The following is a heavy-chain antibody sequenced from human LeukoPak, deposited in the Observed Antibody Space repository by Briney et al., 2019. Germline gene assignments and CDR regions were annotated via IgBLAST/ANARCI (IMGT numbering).Heavy chain of an antibody. D-gene: IGHD1-14*01. J-gene: IGHJ4*02. V-gene: IGHV3-53*01. CDR3: ARWMVNQPSVMDY. CDR2: IYGGTVT. CDR1: GLNFSTYA. Sequence: AGGSLRLSCAASGLNFSTYAMSWVRQAPGKGLEWVSVIYGGTVTYYPDSVKGRFTISRDISKNTLFLQMNRLRAEHTAMYFCARWMVNQPSVMDYWGQGIMVTVSS.